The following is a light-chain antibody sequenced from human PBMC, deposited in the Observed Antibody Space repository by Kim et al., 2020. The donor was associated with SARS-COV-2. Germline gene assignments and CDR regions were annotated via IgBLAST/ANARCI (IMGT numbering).Light chain of an antibody. CDR3: HSYDSSLSAVL. CDR1: SSNIGAGYD. Sequence: QPVLTQPPSVSGAPGQRVTISCTGSSSNIGAGYDVHWYQQLPGTAPKLLIYGNTNRPSGVPDRFSGSRSGTSASLAITGLQADDEADYYCHSYDSSLSAVLFGGGTQLTVL. CDR2: GNT. J-gene: IGLJ2*01. V-gene: IGLV1-40*01.